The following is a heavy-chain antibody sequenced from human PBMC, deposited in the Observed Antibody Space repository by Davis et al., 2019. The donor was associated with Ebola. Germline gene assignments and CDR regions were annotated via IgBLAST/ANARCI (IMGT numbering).Heavy chain of an antibody. D-gene: IGHD3-10*01. J-gene: IGHJ3*02. CDR3: AKPRLGSGSSAPDAFDI. Sequence: SLKISCAASGFTFDDYAMHWVRQIPGKGLEWVSGISWNGGGIGYADSVRGRFTISRDNAKNSLYLQMNGLRAEDTALYYCAKPRLGSGSSAPDAFDIWCQGTLVTVSS. CDR2: ISWNGGGI. V-gene: IGHV3-9*01. CDR1: GFTFDDYA.